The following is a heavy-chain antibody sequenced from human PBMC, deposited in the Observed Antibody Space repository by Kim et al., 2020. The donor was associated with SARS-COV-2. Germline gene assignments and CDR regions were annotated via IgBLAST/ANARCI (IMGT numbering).Heavy chain of an antibody. CDR3: GRSPQTGYSQVDY. Sequence: GGSLRLSCAASGFRFDDYAMHWVRQPPGKGLEWVSGISWNSGNIGYADSVKGRFTISRDNAKNYLYLHMSSLRAEDTALYYCGRSPQTGYSQVDYWGQGTLVTVSS. CDR2: ISWNSGNI. D-gene: IGHD1-1*01. CDR1: GFRFDDYA. V-gene: IGHV3-9*01. J-gene: IGHJ4*02.